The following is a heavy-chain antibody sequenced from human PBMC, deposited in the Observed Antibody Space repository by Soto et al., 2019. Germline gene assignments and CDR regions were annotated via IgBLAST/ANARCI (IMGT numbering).Heavy chain of an antibody. D-gene: IGHD4-17*01. Sequence: PGGSLRLSCAASDFSVSNNYMTWVRQAPGKGLEWVSVIYSGGNTFYAHNVKGRFTISRDSSTNTLYLQMNSLRVEDTAVYYCAREPATVASPWGQGTLVTVSS. CDR1: DFSVSNNY. V-gene: IGHV3-53*05. CDR2: IYSGGNT. CDR3: AREPATVASP. J-gene: IGHJ5*02.